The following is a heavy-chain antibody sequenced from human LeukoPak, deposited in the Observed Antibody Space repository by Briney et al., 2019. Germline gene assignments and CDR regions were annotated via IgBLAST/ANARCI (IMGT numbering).Heavy chain of an antibody. CDR3: ARANYYGSGSYYNLYYYYGMDV. J-gene: IGHJ6*02. CDR1: GGSISSYY. Sequence: SETLSLTCIVSGGSISSYYWSWIRQPAGKGLEWIGRISAGGGTNYISSLKSRVTMSVDTSKNQFSLKLSSVTAADTAVYYCARANYYGSGSYYNLYYYYGMDVWGQGTTVTVSS. D-gene: IGHD3-10*01. V-gene: IGHV4-4*07. CDR2: ISAGGGT.